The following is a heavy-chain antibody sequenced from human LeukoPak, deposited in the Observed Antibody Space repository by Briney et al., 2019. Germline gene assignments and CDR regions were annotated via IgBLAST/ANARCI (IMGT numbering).Heavy chain of an antibody. CDR3: AELGITVIGGV. Sequence: GGSLRLSCAASGFTFSNEMNWVRQAPGKGLEWVSYISSSGSTIYYADSVKGRFTISRDNAKNSLYLQMNSLRAEDTAVYYCAELGITVIGGVWGKGTTVTISS. CDR1: GFTFSNE. CDR2: ISSSGSTI. J-gene: IGHJ6*04. V-gene: IGHV3-48*03. D-gene: IGHD3-10*02.